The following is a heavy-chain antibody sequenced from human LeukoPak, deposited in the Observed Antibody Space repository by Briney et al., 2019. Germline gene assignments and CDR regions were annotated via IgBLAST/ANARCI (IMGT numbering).Heavy chain of an antibody. J-gene: IGHJ4*02. Sequence: GGSLRLSCAASGFTFSSYEMNWVRQAPGKGLEWVSYISSSGSTIYCADSVKGRFTISRDNAKNSLYLQMNSLRAEDTAVYYCASLLTGYSYQIYDILTGYYNAQRDYWGQGTLVTVSS. CDR2: ISSSGSTI. D-gene: IGHD3-9*01. V-gene: IGHV3-48*03. CDR3: ASLLTGYSYQIYDILTGYYNAQRDY. CDR1: GFTFSSYE.